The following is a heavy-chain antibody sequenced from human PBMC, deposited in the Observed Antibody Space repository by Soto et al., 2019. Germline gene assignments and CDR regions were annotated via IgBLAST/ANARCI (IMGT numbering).Heavy chain of an antibody. CDR1: GGTFSSYA. J-gene: IGHJ4*02. D-gene: IGHD4-17*01. Sequence: QVQLVQSGAEVKKPGSSVKVSCKASGGTFSSYAISWVRQAPGQGLEWMGGIIPIFGTANYAQKFQGRVTITADESTSTAYMELSSLRSEDTAVYYCAREGGPMSTVTTKLAYYLDYWGQGTLVTVSS. CDR2: IIPIFGTA. CDR3: AREGGPMSTVTTKLAYYLDY. V-gene: IGHV1-69*01.